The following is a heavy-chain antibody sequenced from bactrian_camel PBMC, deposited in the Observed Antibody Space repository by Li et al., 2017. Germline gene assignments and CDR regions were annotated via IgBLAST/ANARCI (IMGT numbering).Heavy chain of an antibody. Sequence: VQLVESGGDLVQPGGSLRLSCVASGATLSSVYMNWVRQAPGKGLEWVSTTPSGGETTCYAESVKGRFTTSRDNAMNTVYLQMNSLKVEDTAVYYCFVIFDSGYVSRGQGTQVTVS. CDR3: FVIFDSGYVS. CDR2: TPSGGETT. J-gene: IGHJ4*01. CDR1: GATLSSVY. V-gene: IGHV3S40*01.